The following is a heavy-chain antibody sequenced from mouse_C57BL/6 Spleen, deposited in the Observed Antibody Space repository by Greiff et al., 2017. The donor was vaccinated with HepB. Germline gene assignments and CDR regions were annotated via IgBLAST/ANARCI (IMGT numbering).Heavy chain of an antibody. CDR2: IDPSDSYT. J-gene: IGHJ2*01. Sequence: ESGAELVMPGASVKLSCKASGYTFTSYWMHWVKQRPGQGLEWIGEIDPSDSYTNYNQKFKGKSTLTVDKSSSTAYMQLSSLTSEDSAVYYCARGPNWDGGDWGQGTTLTVSS. CDR1: GYTFTSYW. CDR3: ARGPNWDGGD. V-gene: IGHV1-69*01. D-gene: IGHD4-1*01.